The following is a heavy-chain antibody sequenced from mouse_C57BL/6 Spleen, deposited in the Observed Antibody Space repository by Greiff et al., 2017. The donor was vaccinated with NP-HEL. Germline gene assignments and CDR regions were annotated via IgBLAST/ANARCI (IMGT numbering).Heavy chain of an antibody. CDR1: GYTFTDYE. CDR3: TRTYGAY. J-gene: IGHJ3*01. D-gene: IGHD1-1*01. Sequence: VQRVESGAELVRPGASVTLSCKASGYTFTDYEMHWVKQTPVHGLEWIGAIDPETGGTAYNQKFKGKAILTADKSSSTAYMELRSLTSEDSAVYYCTRTYGAYWGQGTLVTVSA. CDR2: IDPETGGT. V-gene: IGHV1-15*01.